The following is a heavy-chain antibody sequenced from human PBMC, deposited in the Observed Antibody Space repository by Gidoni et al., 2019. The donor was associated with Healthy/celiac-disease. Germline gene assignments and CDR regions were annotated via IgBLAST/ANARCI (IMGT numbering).Heavy chain of an antibody. CDR1: GYTFTSYA. Sequence: QVQLVQSGAEVKKPGASVKVSCKASGYTFTSYAMHWVRQAPGQRIGWMGWINAGNGNTKYSQKFQGRVTITRDTSASTAYMELSSLRSEDTAVYYCARDGYYDSSGYFMDYWGQGTLVTVS. CDR3: ARDGYYDSSGYFMDY. D-gene: IGHD3-22*01. V-gene: IGHV1-3*01. J-gene: IGHJ4*02. CDR2: INAGNGNT.